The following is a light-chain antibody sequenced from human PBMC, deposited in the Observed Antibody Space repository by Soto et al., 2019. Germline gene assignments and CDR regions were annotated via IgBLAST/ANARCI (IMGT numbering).Light chain of an antibody. CDR2: DND. Sequence: QSVLTQPPSVSAAPGQKVTISCSGSNSNIGKNVVSWYQHVPGAAPKLRIYDNDKRPSGIPDRVSGSKSGTSATLDITGLQTGDEADYFCGTWDNSLSAVVFGGGTKVTVL. CDR1: NSNIGKNV. CDR3: GTWDNSLSAVV. J-gene: IGLJ2*01. V-gene: IGLV1-51*01.